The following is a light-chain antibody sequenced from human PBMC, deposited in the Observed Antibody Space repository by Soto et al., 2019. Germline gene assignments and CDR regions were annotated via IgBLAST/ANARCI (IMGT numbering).Light chain of an antibody. CDR1: QGISNY. CDR3: QKYNSAPRT. CDR2: AAS. Sequence: DIQKTQSPSSLSATVGDRVTITCRASQGISNYLAWYQQKPGKVPKLLIYAASTLQSGVPSRFSGSGSGTDFTLTISGLQPEDVATYYCQKYNSAPRTFGPGT. V-gene: IGKV1-27*01. J-gene: IGKJ3*01.